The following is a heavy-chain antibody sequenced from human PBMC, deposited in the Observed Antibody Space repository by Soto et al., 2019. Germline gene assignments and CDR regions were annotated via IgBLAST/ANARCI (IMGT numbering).Heavy chain of an antibody. V-gene: IGHV5-51*01. Sequence: PGESLKISCKCSGYSFTSYWIGWVRQMPGKGLEWMGIIYPGDSNTRYSPSLQGQVTISADKSISTAYLQWSSLKASDTAMYYCARGITFGGVIVARNNWFDPWGQGTLVTVSS. CDR3: ARGITFGGVIVARNNWFDP. D-gene: IGHD3-16*02. CDR1: GYSFTSYW. CDR2: IYPGDSNT. J-gene: IGHJ5*02.